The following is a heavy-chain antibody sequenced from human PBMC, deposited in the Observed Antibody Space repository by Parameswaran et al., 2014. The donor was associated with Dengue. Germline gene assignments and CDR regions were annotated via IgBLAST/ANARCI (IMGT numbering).Heavy chain of an antibody. CDR2: INPSGGST. CDR3: AKDPQPSYDILTGYYVYYGMDV. D-gene: IGHD3-9*01. V-gene: IGHV1-46*01. J-gene: IGHJ6*02. Sequence: WVRQAPGQGLEWMGIINPSGGSTSYAQKFQGRVTMTRDTSTSTVYMELSSLRSEDTAVYYCAKDPQPSYDILTGYYVYYGMDVWGQGTTVTVSS.